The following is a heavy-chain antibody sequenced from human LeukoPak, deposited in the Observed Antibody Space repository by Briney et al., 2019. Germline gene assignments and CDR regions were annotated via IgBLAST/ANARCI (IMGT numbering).Heavy chain of an antibody. CDR1: GFTFSSYA. J-gene: IGHJ4*02. CDR3: AKASTGAWYQLLPTFDY. Sequence: GGSLRLSCAASGFTFSSYAMSWVRQAPGKGLEWVSAISGSGGSTYYADSVKGRFTIPRDNSKNTLYLQMNSLRAEDTAVYYCAKASTGAWYQLLPTFDYWGQGTLVTVSS. CDR2: ISGSGGST. V-gene: IGHV3-23*01. D-gene: IGHD2-2*01.